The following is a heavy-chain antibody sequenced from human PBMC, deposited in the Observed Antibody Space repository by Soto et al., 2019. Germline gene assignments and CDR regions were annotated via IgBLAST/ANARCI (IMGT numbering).Heavy chain of an antibody. D-gene: IGHD6-6*01. V-gene: IGHV3-7*03. Sequence: GGSLRLSCAASGFTFSSYWMSWVRQAPGKGLEWVANIKQDGSEKYYVDSVKGRFTISRDNAKNSLYLQMNSLRAEDAAVYYCAREGVRYSSSFDYWGQGTLVTVSS. CDR2: IKQDGSEK. CDR3: AREGVRYSSSFDY. CDR1: GFTFSSYW. J-gene: IGHJ4*02.